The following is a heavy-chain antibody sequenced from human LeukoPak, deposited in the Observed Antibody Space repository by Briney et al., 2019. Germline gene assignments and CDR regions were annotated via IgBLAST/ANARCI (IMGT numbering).Heavy chain of an antibody. CDR2: IYTSGST. V-gene: IGHV4-4*07. Sequence: SETLSLTCTVSGGSISSYYWSWIRQSAGKGLEWIGGIYTSGSTDYNPSLKSRVTMSVETSKNQFSLKLSSVTAADTAMYYCARNGGSGTYYDGSFDYWGQGTLVTVSS. CDR1: GGSISSYY. D-gene: IGHD1-26*01. CDR3: ARNGGSGTYYDGSFDY. J-gene: IGHJ4*02.